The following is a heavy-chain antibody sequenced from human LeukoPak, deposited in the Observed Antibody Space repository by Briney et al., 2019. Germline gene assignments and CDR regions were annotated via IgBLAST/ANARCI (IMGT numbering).Heavy chain of an antibody. Sequence: GGSLRLSCAASGLIYSRYAMSWVRQAPGKGLEWGSDISGRGGSTYYADSVKRRFTIYRDNSKNTLYLQMNSLRAEDTAVYYCAKKGIYSGSGAYYFDYWGQGTLVTVSS. J-gene: IGHJ4*02. CDR2: ISGRGGST. D-gene: IGHD3-10*01. V-gene: IGHV3-23*01. CDR1: GLIYSRYA. CDR3: AKKGIYSGSGAYYFDY.